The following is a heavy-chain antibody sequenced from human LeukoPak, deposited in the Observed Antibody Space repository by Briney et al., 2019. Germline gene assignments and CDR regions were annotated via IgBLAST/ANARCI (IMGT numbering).Heavy chain of an antibody. J-gene: IGHJ4*02. D-gene: IGHD1-1*01. Sequence: SVKVSCKASGGTFSSYDISWVRQAPGQRLEWMGRIIPIFGTANYAQKFQGRVTITTDESTSTAYMELSSLRSEDTAVYYCARVNWNDVGFDYWGQGTLVTVSS. CDR3: ARVNWNDVGFDY. V-gene: IGHV1-69*05. CDR2: IIPIFGTA. CDR1: GGTFSSYD.